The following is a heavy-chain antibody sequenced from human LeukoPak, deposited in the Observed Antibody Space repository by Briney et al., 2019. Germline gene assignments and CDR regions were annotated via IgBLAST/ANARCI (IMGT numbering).Heavy chain of an antibody. CDR1: GGSISNYY. D-gene: IGHD1-26*01. J-gene: IGHJ4*02. V-gene: IGHV4-59*01. CDR2: IYYGGNT. Sequence: SSETLSLTCTVSGGSISNYYWSWIRQPPGKGLEWIGYIYYGGNTNYNPSLKSRVTISGDTSKNQFSLKLSSVTAADTAVYYCARDEGAGAPYFDYWGQGTLVTVSS. CDR3: ARDEGAGAPYFDY.